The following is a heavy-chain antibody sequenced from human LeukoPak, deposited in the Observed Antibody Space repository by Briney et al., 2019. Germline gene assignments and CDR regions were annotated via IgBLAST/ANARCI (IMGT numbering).Heavy chain of an antibody. Sequence: GGSLRLSCEASGFTFSNYAMSWVRQTPEKGLEWVSAISGSGGSTYYADSVKGRFTISRDNSKNTLYLQMNSLRAEDTAVYYCAKLEDTAMVDFDYWGQGTLVTVSS. J-gene: IGHJ4*02. V-gene: IGHV3-23*01. D-gene: IGHD5-18*01. CDR2: ISGSGGST. CDR3: AKLEDTAMVDFDY. CDR1: GFTFSNYA.